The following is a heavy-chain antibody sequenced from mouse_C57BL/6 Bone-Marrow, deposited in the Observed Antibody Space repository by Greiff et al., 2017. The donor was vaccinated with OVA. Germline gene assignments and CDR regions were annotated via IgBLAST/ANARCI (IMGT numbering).Heavy chain of an antibody. D-gene: IGHD4-1*01. V-gene: IGHV1-9*01. CDR2: ILHGGGST. CDR1: GFTFTGYW. Sequence: VQLQQSGAELMKPGASVKLSCTATGFTFTGYWIEWVRQSPGNGLEWIGEILHGGGSTNYTEKVKGMATFTADTSSNTAYMQLSRLTTEDSAIDYCASGDDWEYFDYWGQGTPLTVSS. J-gene: IGHJ2*01. CDR3: ASGDDWEYFDY.